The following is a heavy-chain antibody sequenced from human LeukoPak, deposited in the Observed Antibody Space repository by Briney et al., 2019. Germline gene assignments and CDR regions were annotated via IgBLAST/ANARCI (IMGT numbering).Heavy chain of an antibody. CDR3: ARLAYYYGSGSYYKGDFDY. CDR2: INHSGST. V-gene: IGHV4-34*01. D-gene: IGHD3-10*01. Sequence: PSETLSLTCAVYGGSFSGYYWSWIRQPPGKGLEWLGEINHSGSTNYNPSLKSQVTISVDTSKNQFSLKLSSVTAADTAVYYCARLAYYYGSGSYYKGDFDYWGQGTLVTVSS. J-gene: IGHJ4*02. CDR1: GGSFSGYY.